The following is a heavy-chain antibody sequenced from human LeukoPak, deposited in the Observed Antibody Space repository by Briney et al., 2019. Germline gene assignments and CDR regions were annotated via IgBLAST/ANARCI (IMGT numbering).Heavy chain of an antibody. D-gene: IGHD4-17*01. J-gene: IGHJ3*02. V-gene: IGHV4-59*01. CDR3: AREHGDYPDDAFDT. Sequence: SETLSLTCSVCGDSISSYYWRWLRQPRGKGLEGIGYIYYRGSNNYNRSLKSRVTISVDTSKNQFSLKLSSVTAADAAVYYCAREHGDYPDDAFDTWGQETIVTVSS. CDR1: GDSISSYY. CDR2: IYYRGSN.